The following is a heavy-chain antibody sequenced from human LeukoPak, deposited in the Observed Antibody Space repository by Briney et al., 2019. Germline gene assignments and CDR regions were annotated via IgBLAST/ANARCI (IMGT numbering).Heavy chain of an antibody. CDR1: GFTFSSYA. CDR3: AKVATVTTFYYYMDV. D-gene: IGHD4-11*01. CDR2: ISWDGGST. Sequence: GGSLRLSCAASGFTFSSYAMHWVRQAPGKGLEWVSLISWDGGSTYYADSVKGRFTISRDNSKNSLYLQMNSLRAEDTALYYCAKVATVTTFYYYMDVWGKGTTVTVSS. V-gene: IGHV3-43D*03. J-gene: IGHJ6*03.